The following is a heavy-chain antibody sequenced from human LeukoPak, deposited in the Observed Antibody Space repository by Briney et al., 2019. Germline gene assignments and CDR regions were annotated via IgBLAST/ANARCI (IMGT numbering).Heavy chain of an antibody. V-gene: IGHV3-43*01. J-gene: IGHJ4*02. CDR3: AKDKFSGCSGSYYSGYFDY. D-gene: IGHD3-10*02. Sequence: GGSLRLSCAASGFTFDDYTMHWVRQAPGKGLEWVSLISWDGGSTYYADSVKGRFTISRDNSKNSLYLQMNSLRTEDTALYYCAKDKFSGCSGSYYSGYFDYWGQGTLVTVSS. CDR1: GFTFDDYT. CDR2: ISWDGGST.